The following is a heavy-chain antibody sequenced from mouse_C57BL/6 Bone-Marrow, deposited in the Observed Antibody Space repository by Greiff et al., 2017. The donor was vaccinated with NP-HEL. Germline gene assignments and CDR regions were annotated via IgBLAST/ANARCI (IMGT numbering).Heavy chain of an antibody. D-gene: IGHD2-4*01. Sequence: QVQLKQPGAELVRPGSSVKLSCKASGYTFTSYWMDWVKQRPGQGLEWIGNIYPSDSETHYNQKFKDKATLTVDKSSSTAYMQLSSLTSEDSAVYYCARDDYDGYWYFDVGGTGTTVTVSS. V-gene: IGHV1-61*01. CDR1: GYTFTSYW. CDR3: ARDDYDGYWYFDV. J-gene: IGHJ1*03. CDR2: IYPSDSET.